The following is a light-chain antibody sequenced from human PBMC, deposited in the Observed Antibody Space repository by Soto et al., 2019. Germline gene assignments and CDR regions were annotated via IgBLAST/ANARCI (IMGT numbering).Light chain of an antibody. V-gene: IGKV1-27*01. Sequence: IQMTQSPSSLSASVGDRVIITCRASQGIGNSLAWYQQKAGRVPKLLMHSASTLLSGVPSRFSGSGSGTGFTLTISSLQPEDVATYYCQKYDSAPWTFGQGNKVKIE. J-gene: IGKJ1*01. CDR2: SAS. CDR1: QGIGNS. CDR3: QKYDSAPWT.